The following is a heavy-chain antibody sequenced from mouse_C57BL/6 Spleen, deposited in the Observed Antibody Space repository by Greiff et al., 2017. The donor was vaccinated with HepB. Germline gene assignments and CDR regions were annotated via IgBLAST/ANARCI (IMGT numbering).Heavy chain of an antibody. Sequence: VQLQQPGAELVRPGSSVKLSCKASGYTFTSYWMDWVKQRPGQGLEWIGNIYPSDSETHYNQKFKDKATLTVDKSSSTAYMQLSSLTSEDSAVYYCARGDYDDAMDYWGQGTSVTVSS. D-gene: IGHD2-4*01. CDR1: GYTFTSYW. J-gene: IGHJ4*01. V-gene: IGHV1-61*01. CDR3: ARGDYDDAMDY. CDR2: IYPSDSET.